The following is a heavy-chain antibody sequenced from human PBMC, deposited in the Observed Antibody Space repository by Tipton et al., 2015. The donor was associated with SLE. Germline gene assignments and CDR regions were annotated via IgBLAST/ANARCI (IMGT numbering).Heavy chain of an antibody. CDR1: GDSLIGSY. V-gene: IGHV4-59*08. J-gene: IGHJ6*02. Sequence: TLSLTCAVYGDSLIGSYWSWIRQPPGKGLEWIGYISNGGGTNYNPSLKSRVTISVDTAKNQFSLKLTSVTAADTAVYYCARGMVTWRGAIVGVDVWGQGTTVNVSS. D-gene: IGHD2-21*02. CDR3: ARGMVTWRGAIVGVDV. CDR2: ISNGGGT.